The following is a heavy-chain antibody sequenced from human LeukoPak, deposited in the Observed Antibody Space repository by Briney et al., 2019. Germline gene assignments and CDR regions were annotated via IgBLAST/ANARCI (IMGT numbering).Heavy chain of an antibody. CDR1: GFTFSSYE. Sequence: GGSLRLSCAASGFTFSSYEMNWVRQAPGKGLEWVSYISSSGSTVYYADSVKGRFTISRDNAKNSLYLQMNSLRAEDTAVYYCARVRGSFKRGAFDIWGQGTMVTVSS. J-gene: IGHJ3*02. D-gene: IGHD1-26*01. V-gene: IGHV3-48*03. CDR3: ARVRGSFKRGAFDI. CDR2: ISSSGSTV.